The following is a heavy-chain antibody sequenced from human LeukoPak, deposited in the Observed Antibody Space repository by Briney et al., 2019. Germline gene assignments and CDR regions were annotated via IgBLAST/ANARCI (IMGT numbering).Heavy chain of an antibody. CDR2: INHSGST. CDR1: GGSFSGYY. CDR3: AREVYSSGWYFHSALYYFDY. J-gene: IGHJ4*02. D-gene: IGHD6-19*01. V-gene: IGHV4-34*01. Sequence: SETLSLTCAVYGGSFSGYYWSSIRQPPGKGLEWIGEINHSGSTNYNPSLKSRVTISVDTSKNQFSLKLSSVTAADTAVYYCAREVYSSGWYFHSALYYFDYWGQGTLVTVSS.